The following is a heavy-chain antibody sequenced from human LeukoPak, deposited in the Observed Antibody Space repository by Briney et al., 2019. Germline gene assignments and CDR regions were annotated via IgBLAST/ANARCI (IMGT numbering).Heavy chain of an antibody. CDR3: ARVADYSNSAHADY. D-gene: IGHD4-4*01. CDR2: IDGGATAT. V-gene: IGHV3-21*01. Sequence: GGSLRLSCAASGFTFSAYAMSWVRQTPEKGLEWVSAIDGGATATHYADSVKGRFTISRDNAKNSLYLQMNSLRAEDTAVYYCARVADYSNSAHADYWGQGTLVTVSS. J-gene: IGHJ4*02. CDR1: GFTFSAYA.